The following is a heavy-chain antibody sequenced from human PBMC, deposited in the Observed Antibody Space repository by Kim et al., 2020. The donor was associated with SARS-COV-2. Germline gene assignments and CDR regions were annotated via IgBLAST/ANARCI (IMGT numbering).Heavy chain of an antibody. V-gene: IGHV3-74*01. J-gene: IGHJ4*02. CDR2: INSDGTTT. Sequence: GGSLRLSCAASGFTFSSTGMHWVRQAPGGGLVWVSRINSDGTTTNYADSVKGRFSISRDNAKNKLYLQMTSLRAEDTAIYYCARPLYDYVWGIYWGQGTLLTLSS. CDR3: ARPLYDYVWGIY. CDR1: GFTFSSTG. D-gene: IGHD3-16*01.